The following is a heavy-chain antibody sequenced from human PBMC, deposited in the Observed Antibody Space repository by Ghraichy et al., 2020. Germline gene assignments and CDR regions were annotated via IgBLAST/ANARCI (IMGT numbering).Heavy chain of an antibody. CDR1: GYSISSGYY. V-gene: IGHV4-38-2*02. D-gene: IGHD3-3*01. J-gene: IGHJ3*02. CDR2: IYHSGST. Sequence: GSLSLTCTVSGYSISSGYYWGWIRQPPGKGLEWIGSIYHSGSTYYNPSLKSRVTISVDTSKNQFSLKLSSVTAADTAVYYCARGALLEWYAFDIWGQGTMVTVSS. CDR3: ARGALLEWYAFDI.